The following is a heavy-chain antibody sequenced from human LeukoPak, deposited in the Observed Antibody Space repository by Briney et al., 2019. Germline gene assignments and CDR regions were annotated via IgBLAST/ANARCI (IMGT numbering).Heavy chain of an antibody. CDR3: TSIADAGALDY. CDR1: GFTFNNAW. V-gene: IGHV3-15*01. J-gene: IGHJ4*02. CDR2: IRAKTAGGTT. Sequence: GGSLRLSCAASGFTFNNAWMSWVRQAPGKGLEWVGRIRAKTAGGTTDYAAPVKGRFAISRDDSKNTLYLRMNSLKTEDTAVYYCTSIADAGALDYWGQGTLVTVSS. D-gene: IGHD6-13*01.